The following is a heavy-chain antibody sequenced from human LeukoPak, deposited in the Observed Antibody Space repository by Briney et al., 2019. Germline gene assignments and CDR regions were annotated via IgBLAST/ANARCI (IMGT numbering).Heavy chain of an antibody. D-gene: IGHD6-19*01. CDR3: ARASGWYNWFDP. Sequence: GSSVKVSCKASGGTFSSYTISWVRQAPGQGLEWMGRIIPILGIANYAQKFQGRVTITADKSTSTAYMELSSLRSEDTAVYYYARASGWYNWFDPWGQGTLVTVSS. CDR2: IIPILGIA. CDR1: GGTFSSYT. J-gene: IGHJ5*02. V-gene: IGHV1-69*02.